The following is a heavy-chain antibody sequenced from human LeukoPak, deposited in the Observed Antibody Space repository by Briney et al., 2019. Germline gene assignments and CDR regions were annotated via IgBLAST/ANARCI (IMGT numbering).Heavy chain of an antibody. V-gene: IGHV1-18*01. CDR1: GYTFTSYS. Sequence: ASVKVSCKASGYTFTSYSISWVRQAPGQGLEWMGWISAYNGNTNYAQKLQGRVTMTTDTSTSTAYMELRSLRSDDTAVYYCARDSSSSSPPDFFPFDPGGQGTLVTVSS. CDR3: ARDSSSSSPPDFFPFDP. J-gene: IGHJ5*02. CDR2: ISAYNGNT. D-gene: IGHD6-6*01.